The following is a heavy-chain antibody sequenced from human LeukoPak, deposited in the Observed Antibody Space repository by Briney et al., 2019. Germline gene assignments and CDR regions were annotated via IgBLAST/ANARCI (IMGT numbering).Heavy chain of an antibody. D-gene: IGHD1-26*01. CDR3: ARDRGSYATAYFDY. V-gene: IGHV3-7*01. Sequence: GGSLRLSCAASGFTFSSYWMSWVRQAPGKGLEWVANIKQDGSEKYYVDSVKGRFTISRDNAKNSLYLQMNSLRAEDTAVYYCARDRGSYATAYFDYWGQGTLVTVSS. CDR1: GFTFSSYW. J-gene: IGHJ4*02. CDR2: IKQDGSEK.